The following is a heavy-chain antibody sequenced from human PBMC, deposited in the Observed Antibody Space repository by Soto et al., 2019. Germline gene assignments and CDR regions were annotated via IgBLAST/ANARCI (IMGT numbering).Heavy chain of an antibody. CDR2: IYSDGGT. Sequence: EVQLVQSGGGLVQPGGSLRLSCAASGFTVSNNYLSWVRQAPGKGLQWVSLIYSDGGTDYAESVKGRFTISRDNSKTTLYLQMNSLTAEDTAIYYCATRMTTAPYWGQGTLVTVSS. CDR3: ATRMTTAPY. J-gene: IGHJ4*02. CDR1: GFTVSNNY. D-gene: IGHD4-17*01. V-gene: IGHV3-66*01.